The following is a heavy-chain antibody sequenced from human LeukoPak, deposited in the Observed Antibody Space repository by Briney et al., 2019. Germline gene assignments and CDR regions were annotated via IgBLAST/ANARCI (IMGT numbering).Heavy chain of an antibody. CDR2: IKEDGTDK. CDR3: ARDRGWFTFDY. CDR1: GFTFSDSW. D-gene: IGHD6-19*01. J-gene: IGHJ4*02. V-gene: IGHV3-7*01. Sequence: GGSLRLSCEASGFTFSDSWMTWVRQAPGKGLEWVAHIKEDGTDKNYVDSVKGRFTISRDNAKKLLFLQMNSLRAEDTALYYCARDRGWFTFDYWGQGTLVTVSS.